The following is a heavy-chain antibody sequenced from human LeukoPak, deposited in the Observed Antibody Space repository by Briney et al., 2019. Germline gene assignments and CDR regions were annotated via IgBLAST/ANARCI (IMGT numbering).Heavy chain of an antibody. CDR3: ARRGGESYEFVWGTSRPYYHFDS. D-gene: IGHD3-16*02. CDR1: GFTFSSSA. Sequence: PGGSLRFSCAVSGFTFSSSAMSWVRQAPGKGLEWVSGISGSGGTIYYADSVKGRFTISRDNSKNTLYLQMSSLRAEDTAIYYCARRGGESYEFVWGTSRPYYHFDSWGQGTLVTFSS. J-gene: IGHJ4*02. CDR2: ISGSGGTI. V-gene: IGHV3-23*01.